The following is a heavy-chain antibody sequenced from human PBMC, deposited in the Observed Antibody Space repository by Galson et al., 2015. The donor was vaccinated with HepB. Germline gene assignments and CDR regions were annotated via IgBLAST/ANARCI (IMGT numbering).Heavy chain of an antibody. Sequence: SLRLSCAASGLKFNSYWMSWVRQAPGMGLEWVANINPNANEKSYVDSVEGRFSISRDNAKNSLYLRMSSLRVEGTAVYYCATYSPDFYGSGSRFDNWGQGTLVTVSS. CDR3: ATYSPDFYGSGSRFDN. CDR1: GLKFNSYW. D-gene: IGHD3-10*01. CDR2: INPNANEK. V-gene: IGHV3-7*01. J-gene: IGHJ4*02.